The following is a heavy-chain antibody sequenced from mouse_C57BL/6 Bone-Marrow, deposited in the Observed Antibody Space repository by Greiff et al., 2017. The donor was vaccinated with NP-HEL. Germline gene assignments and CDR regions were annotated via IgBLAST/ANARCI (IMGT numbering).Heavy chain of an antibody. D-gene: IGHD1-1*01. CDR2: IYPRSGNT. J-gene: IGHJ3*01. V-gene: IGHV1-81*01. CDR1: GYTFTSYG. Sequence: QVQLQQSGAELARPGASVKLSCKASGYTFTSYGISWVKQRTGQGLEWIGEIYPRSGNTYYNEKFKGKATLTADKSSSTAYMELRSLTSEDAAVYFCARYYYGSRGWFAYWGQGTLVTVSA. CDR3: ARYYYGSRGWFAY.